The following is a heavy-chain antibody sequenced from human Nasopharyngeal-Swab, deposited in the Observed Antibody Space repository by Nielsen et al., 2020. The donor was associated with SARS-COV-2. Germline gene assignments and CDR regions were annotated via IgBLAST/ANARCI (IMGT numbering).Heavy chain of an antibody. CDR3: ATWMTAHFDY. CDR2: ISSSGTST. J-gene: IGHJ4*02. V-gene: IGHV3-21*01. Sequence: GESLKISCVGSGFTFSAYTINWVRQAPGKGLEWVSSISSSGTSTHYAESVKGRFAISRDNAKSSVFLQMNSLGVEDTAVYYCATWMTAHFDYWGQGTLVT. D-gene: IGHD5-18*01. CDR1: GFTFSAYT.